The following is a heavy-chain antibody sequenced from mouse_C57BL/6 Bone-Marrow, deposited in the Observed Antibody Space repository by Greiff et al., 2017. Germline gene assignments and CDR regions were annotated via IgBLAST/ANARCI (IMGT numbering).Heavy chain of an antibody. J-gene: IGHJ4*01. Sequence: EVQLVESGGGLVQPGGSLKLSCAASGFTFSDYYMYWVRQTPEKRLEWVAYISNGGGSTYYPDTVKGRFTISRDNAKNTLYLQMSRLKSEDTAMYYCASYYYGSSYVRDYWGQGTSVTVSS. CDR2: ISNGGGST. D-gene: IGHD1-1*01. V-gene: IGHV5-12*01. CDR1: GFTFSDYY. CDR3: ASYYYGSSYVRDY.